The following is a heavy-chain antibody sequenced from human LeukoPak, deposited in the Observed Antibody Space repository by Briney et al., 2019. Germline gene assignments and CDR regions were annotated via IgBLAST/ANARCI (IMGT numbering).Heavy chain of an antibody. CDR3: AKEIYGAPTGGRFQH. CDR2: ISGSGGST. V-gene: IGHV3-23*01. Sequence: PGGSLRLSCAASGFTFTSYAMSWVRQVSGKGLEWVSVISGSGGSTYYADSVKGRFTISRDNSKNTLYLQMKSLRAEDTAVYYCAKEIYGAPTGGRFQHWGQGTLVTVSS. D-gene: IGHD4/OR15-4a*01. CDR1: GFTFTSYA. J-gene: IGHJ1*01.